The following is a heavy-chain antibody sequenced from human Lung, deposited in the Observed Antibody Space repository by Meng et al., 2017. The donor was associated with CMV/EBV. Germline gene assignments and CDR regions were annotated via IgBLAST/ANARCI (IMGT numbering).Heavy chain of an antibody. CDR1: GFTFNTYW. CDR2: IKQDGSEK. J-gene: IGHJ4*02. V-gene: IGHV3-7*01. D-gene: IGHD2-2*01. Sequence: GGSLRLXCVASGFTFNTYWMSWVRQAPGKGLEWVANIKQDGSEKYYVGSVKGRFTISRDNAKNSLYLQMNSLRAEDTAVYYCARDPRVKSYVVVPAASDYWGQGTMVPVSS. CDR3: ARDPRVKSYVVVPAASDY.